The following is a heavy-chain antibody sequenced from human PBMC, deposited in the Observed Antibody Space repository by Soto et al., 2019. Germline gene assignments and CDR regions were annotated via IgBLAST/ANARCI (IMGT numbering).Heavy chain of an antibody. D-gene: IGHD6-13*01. CDR2: IFFSGST. CDR3: ARSTIAAAGMVGFFDP. J-gene: IGHJ5*02. Sequence: QLQLQESGPGLVKPSETLSLTCSVSGGSITTSSYYWGWLRQPPGKGLECIGSIFFSGSTYYNPSLKSRVTISIDTSKNQLSLKLNSVTAADTALYYCARSTIAAAGMVGFFDPWGQGTLVTVSS. V-gene: IGHV4-39*01. CDR1: GGSITTSSYY.